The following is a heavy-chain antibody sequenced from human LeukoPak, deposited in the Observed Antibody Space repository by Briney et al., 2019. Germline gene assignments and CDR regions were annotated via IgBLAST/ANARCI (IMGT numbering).Heavy chain of an antibody. J-gene: IGHJ5*02. CDR1: GYTFTSYG. D-gene: IGHD3-10*01. Sequence: GASVKVSRKASGYTFTSYGISWVRQAPGQGLEWMGWMSAYTHYAQKLQDRVTMSTDTSASTAYMELSSLRSEDMAVYYCARGQDYYGSGGFDPWGQGTLVTVSS. V-gene: IGHV1-18*03. CDR3: ARGQDYYGSGGFDP. CDR2: MSAYT.